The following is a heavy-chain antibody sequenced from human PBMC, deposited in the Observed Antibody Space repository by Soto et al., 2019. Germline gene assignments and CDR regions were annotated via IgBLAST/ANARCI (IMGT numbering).Heavy chain of an antibody. Sequence: GASVKVSCKAYGYSFASFGISWVRQATGQGLEWMGWISGYNGNTNYAQKLQDRVTMTTDTSTSTAYMELRSLRSDDTAVYYCARWPSVSSSEGFFDYWGQGTLVTVSS. D-gene: IGHD6-13*01. CDR3: ARWPSVSSSEGFFDY. CDR1: GYSFASFG. V-gene: IGHV1-18*01. CDR2: ISGYNGNT. J-gene: IGHJ4*02.